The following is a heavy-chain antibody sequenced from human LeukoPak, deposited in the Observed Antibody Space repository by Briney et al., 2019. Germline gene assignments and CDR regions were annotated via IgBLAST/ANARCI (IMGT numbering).Heavy chain of an antibody. CDR2: IYYSGST. V-gene: IGHV4-39*01. CDR3: TGRARGAAANLERANCFYP. J-gene: IGHJ5*02. Sequence: SETLSLTCTVCDGFISNRFYYWGWIRQPPGKGLEWIGSIYYSGSTYYNPSLKSRVTISVDTSKNQFSLKLSSMTAASTAVSCCTGRARGAAANLERANCFYPWGQGTLVIVSS. CDR1: DGFISNRFYY. D-gene: IGHD6-13*01.